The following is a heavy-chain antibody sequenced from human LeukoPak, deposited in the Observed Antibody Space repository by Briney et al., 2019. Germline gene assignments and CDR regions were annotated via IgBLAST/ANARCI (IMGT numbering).Heavy chain of an antibody. CDR3: ARTYPGVTQWLVLSVGYYYYGMDV. J-gene: IGHJ6*02. CDR1: GFTFSSYA. CDR2: ISYDGSNK. D-gene: IGHD6-19*01. V-gene: IGHV3-30*04. Sequence: GGSLRLSCAASGFTFSSYAMHWVRQAPGKGLEWVAVISYDGSNKYYADSVKGRFTISRDSSKNTLYLQMNSLRAEDTAVYYCARTYPGVTQWLVLSVGYYYYGMDVWGQGTTVTVSS.